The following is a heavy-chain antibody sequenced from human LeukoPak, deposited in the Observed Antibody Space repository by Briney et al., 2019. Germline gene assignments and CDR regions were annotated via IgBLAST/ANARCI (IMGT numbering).Heavy chain of an antibody. V-gene: IGHV1-2*02. Sequence: ALVKVSCKASGYTFTGYYMHWVRQAPGQGLEWMGWINPNSGGTNYAQKFQGRVTMTRDTSISTAYMELSRLRSDDTAVYYCARGYGSGTFSNWFDPWGQGTLVTVSS. CDR3: ARGYGSGTFSNWFDP. CDR2: INPNSGGT. CDR1: GYTFTGYY. J-gene: IGHJ5*02. D-gene: IGHD3-10*01.